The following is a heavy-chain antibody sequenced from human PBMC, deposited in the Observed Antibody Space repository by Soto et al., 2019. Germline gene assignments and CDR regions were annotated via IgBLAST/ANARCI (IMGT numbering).Heavy chain of an antibody. CDR1: GGSISSGGYS. V-gene: IGHV4-30-2*01. Sequence: TLSLTFAVSGGSISSGGYSWSWIRQPPGKGLEWIGYIYHSVSTYYNPSLKSRVTISVDRSKNQFSLKLSSVTAADTAMYYCVRDGTKNLRDWFDPWGQGILVTVSS. D-gene: IGHD1-1*01. CDR2: IYHSVST. J-gene: IGHJ5*02. CDR3: VRDGTKNLRDWFDP.